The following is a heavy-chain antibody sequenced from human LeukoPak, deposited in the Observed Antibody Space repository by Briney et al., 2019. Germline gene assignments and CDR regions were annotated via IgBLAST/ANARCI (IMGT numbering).Heavy chain of an antibody. CDR3: ARFHHNPLYVFDI. Sequence: ASVKVSCKASGYTFTSYYMNWVRQAPGQGLEWMGWINPNTGGTNYADKFQGRVTMTRDTSISTVSMELSRLRSDDSAVYFCARFHHNPLYVFDIWGQGTVVTVSS. CDR1: GYTFTSYY. D-gene: IGHD1-1*01. CDR2: INPNTGGT. J-gene: IGHJ3*02. V-gene: IGHV1-2*07.